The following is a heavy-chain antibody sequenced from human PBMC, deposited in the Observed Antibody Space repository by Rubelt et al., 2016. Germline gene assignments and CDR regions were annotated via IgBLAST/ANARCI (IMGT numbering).Heavy chain of an antibody. Sequence: QVQLVQSGAEVKKPGASVKVSCKASGYTFTGYYMHWVRQAPGQGLEWMGWINPNGGGQNYAQKFQGRVTMTSDRSSGTAYMGLSRLRSDDMAVYYGMAGSGYDYWGQGTLVTVSS. CDR1: GYTFTGYY. J-gene: IGHJ4*02. D-gene: IGHD6-19*01. V-gene: IGHV1-2*02. CDR3: MAGSGYDY. CDR2: INPNGGGQ.